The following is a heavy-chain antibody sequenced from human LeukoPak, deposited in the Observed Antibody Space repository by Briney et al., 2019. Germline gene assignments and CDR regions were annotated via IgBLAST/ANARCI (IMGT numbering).Heavy chain of an antibody. Sequence: GESLKISCKGSGFSFTTSWIGWVRQMPGKGLEWMGIIYPGDSDTRYYPSFQSQVTISADKSISTAYLQWRSLKAADTAMYYCARHLGGYPSYYFDNWGQGTLVTVSS. V-gene: IGHV5-51*01. J-gene: IGHJ4*02. CDR1: GFSFTTSW. CDR2: IYPGDSDT. D-gene: IGHD3-22*01. CDR3: ARHLGGYPSYYFDN.